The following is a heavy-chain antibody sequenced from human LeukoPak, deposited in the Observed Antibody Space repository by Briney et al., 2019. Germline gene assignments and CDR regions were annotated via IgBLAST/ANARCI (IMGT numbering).Heavy chain of an antibody. CDR3: AKGPSSGIVLMVYTVFWYFDL. CDR2: IYSGGST. V-gene: IGHV3-53*01. CDR1: GFTVSSNY. Sequence: GGSLRLSCAASGFTVSSNYMSWVRQAPGKGLEWVSVIYSGGSTYYADSVKGRFTISRDNSKNTLYLQMNSLRAEDTAVYYCAKGPSSGIVLMVYTVFWYFDLWGRGTLVTVSS. J-gene: IGHJ2*01. D-gene: IGHD2-8*01.